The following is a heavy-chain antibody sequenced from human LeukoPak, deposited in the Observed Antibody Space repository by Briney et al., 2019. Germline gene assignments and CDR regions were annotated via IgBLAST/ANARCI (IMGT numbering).Heavy chain of an antibody. J-gene: IGHJ5*02. CDR2: IRDSGGTK. CDR1: GFTFSSHA. CDR3: AKDRRNYYASGSWFDP. D-gene: IGHD3-10*01. Sequence: AGGSLRLSCAASGFTFSSHAMSGVRQAPGKGLDWVSTIRDSGGTKYYAESVKGRFTISRDNSKNTLYLQMNSLRAEDTAVYYCAKDRRNYYASGSWFDPGGQGTLVTVSS. V-gene: IGHV3-23*01.